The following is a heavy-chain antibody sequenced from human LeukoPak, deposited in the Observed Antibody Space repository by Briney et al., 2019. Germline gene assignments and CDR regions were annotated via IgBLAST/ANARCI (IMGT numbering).Heavy chain of an antibody. V-gene: IGHV1-69*04. CDR2: IIPILGIA. D-gene: IGHD6-19*01. CDR1: GGTFSSYA. Sequence: SVKVSCKASGGTFSSYAISWVRQAPGQGLEWMGRIIPILGIANYAQKFQGRVTITADKSTSTAYMELSSLRSEDTAVYYCARGYSSGWYGIDYWGQGTLVTVSS. J-gene: IGHJ4*02. CDR3: ARGYSSGWYGIDY.